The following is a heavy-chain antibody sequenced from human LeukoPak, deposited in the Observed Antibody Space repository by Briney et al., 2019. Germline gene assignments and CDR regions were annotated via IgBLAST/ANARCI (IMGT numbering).Heavy chain of an antibody. D-gene: IGHD3-10*01. Sequence: PPETLSLTCTVSGGSISSGGSYWSWIRHHRGKGLECLGFIFYRGSTYYNPSLNSRVTISVDTSKNQFSVKLTSVTAADTAVYYCARVARVITMVRGVIGNWFDPWGQGTPVTVSS. CDR1: GGSISSGGSY. V-gene: IGHV4-31*03. J-gene: IGHJ5*02. CDR2: IFYRGST. CDR3: ARVARVITMVRGVIGNWFDP.